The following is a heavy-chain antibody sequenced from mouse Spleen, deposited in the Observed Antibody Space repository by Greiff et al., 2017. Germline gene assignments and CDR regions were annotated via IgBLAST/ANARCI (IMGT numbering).Heavy chain of an antibody. CDR1: GFTFSGYY. V-gene: IGHV5-4*02. CDR2: ISDGGSYT. CDR3: ATQGGGYYAMGY. J-gene: IGHJ4*01. Sequence: VQLQQSGGGLVKPGGSLKLSCAASGFTFSGYYMYWVRQTPEKRLEWVATISDGGSYTYYPDSVKGRFTISRDNAKNNLYLQMSSLKSEDTAMYYCATQGGGYYAMGYWGQGTSVTISS.